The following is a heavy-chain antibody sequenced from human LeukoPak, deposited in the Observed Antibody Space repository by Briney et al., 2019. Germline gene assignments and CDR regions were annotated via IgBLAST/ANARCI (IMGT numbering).Heavy chain of an antibody. CDR1: GGSTSSGDYY. J-gene: IGHJ4*02. V-gene: IGHV4-31*03. Sequence: SQTLSLTCTVSGGSTSSGDYYWNWIRQHPGKGLEWIGYMNNRGTSNYNPSLKSRVTISVDTSNNQFSLRLSSVTAADTAVYYCTRIPTHYYGSGSYYGYFDSWGQGTLVTVSS. CDR3: TRIPTHYYGSGSYYGYFDS. CDR2: MNNRGTS. D-gene: IGHD3-10*01.